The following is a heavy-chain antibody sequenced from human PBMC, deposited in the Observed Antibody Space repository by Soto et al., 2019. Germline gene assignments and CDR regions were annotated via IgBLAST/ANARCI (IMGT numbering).Heavy chain of an antibody. Sequence: ASVKVSCKASGYTFATHGFSWVRQAPGQGLEWMGWISGFNGNIDYAQKFQGRVTLTADASTSTVYMELGSLRADDTGIYYCARDRPWQSRWLTLDYWGQGTLVTVSS. J-gene: IGHJ4*02. CDR2: ISGFNGNI. D-gene: IGHD6-19*01. CDR1: GYTFATHG. V-gene: IGHV1-18*01. CDR3: ARDRPWQSRWLTLDY.